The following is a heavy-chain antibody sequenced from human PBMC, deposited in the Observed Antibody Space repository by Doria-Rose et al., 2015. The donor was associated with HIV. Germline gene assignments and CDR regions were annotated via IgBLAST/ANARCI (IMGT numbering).Heavy chain of an antibody. CDR3: ARIKSSRWYHKYYFDF. CDR1: GGSLSSPGMG. V-gene: IGHV2-26*01. J-gene: IGHJ4*02. Sequence: ESGPVLVKPTETLTLTCTVSGGSLSSPGMGVSWIRQPPGKALEWLANIFSDDERSYTTSLKSRRNTSRGTSKSQVVLTMTDMDPVDTATYYCARIKSSRWYHKYYFDFWGQGTLVIVSA. D-gene: IGHD6-13*01. CDR2: IFSDDER.